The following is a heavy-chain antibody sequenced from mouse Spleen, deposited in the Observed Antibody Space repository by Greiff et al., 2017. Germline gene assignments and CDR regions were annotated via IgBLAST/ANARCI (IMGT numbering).Heavy chain of an antibody. V-gene: IGHV2-6*01. J-gene: IGHJ3*01. Sequence: QVQLQQSGPGLVAPSQSLSITCTVSGSSLTSYGVDWVRQSPGKGLEWLGVIWGGGSTNYNSALKSRLSISKDNSKSQVFLKMNSLQTDDTAMYYCASQSLTGKGEFAYWGQGTLVTVSA. D-gene: IGHD4-1*01. CDR3: ASQSLTGKGEFAY. CDR2: IWGGGST. CDR1: GSSLTSYG.